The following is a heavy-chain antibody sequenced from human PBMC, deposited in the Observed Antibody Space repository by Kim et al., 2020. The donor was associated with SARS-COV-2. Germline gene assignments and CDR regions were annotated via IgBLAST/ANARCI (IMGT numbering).Heavy chain of an antibody. CDR1: GGTFSSYA. CDR3: ARGRYYYDSSGYYYPLDY. D-gene: IGHD3-22*01. J-gene: IGHJ4*02. V-gene: IGHV1-69*13. CDR2: IIPIFGTA. Sequence: SVKVSCKASGGTFSSYAISWVRQAPGQGLEWMGGIIPIFGTANYAQKFQGRVTITADESTSTAYMELSSLRSEDTAVYYCARGRYYYDSSGYYYPLDYWGQGTLVTVSS.